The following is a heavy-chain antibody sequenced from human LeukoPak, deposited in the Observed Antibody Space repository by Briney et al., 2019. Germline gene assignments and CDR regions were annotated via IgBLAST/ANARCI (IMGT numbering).Heavy chain of an antibody. CDR2: IYTSGST. CDR1: GGSFSGYY. CDR3: AGQRMVRGVIIKDY. V-gene: IGHV4-59*10. Sequence: SETLSLTCAVYGGSFSGYYWSWIRQPAGKGLEWIGRIYTSGSTNYNPSLKSRVTISVDTSKNQFSLKLSSVTAADTAVYYCAGQRMVRGVIIKDYWGQGTLVTVSS. D-gene: IGHD3-10*01. J-gene: IGHJ4*02.